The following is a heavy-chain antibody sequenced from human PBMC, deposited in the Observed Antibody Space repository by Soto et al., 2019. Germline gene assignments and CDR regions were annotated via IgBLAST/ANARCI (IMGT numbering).Heavy chain of an antibody. CDR2: IIPIFGTA. Sequence: QVQLVQSGAEVKKPESSVKVSCKASGGTFSSYAISWVRQAPGQGLEWMGGIIPIFGTANYAQKFQGRVTITADESTSTAYMELSSLRSEDTAVYYCARGPPYYYDSSGYYWGTIFDYWGQGTLVTVSS. D-gene: IGHD3-22*01. J-gene: IGHJ4*02. CDR1: GGTFSSYA. V-gene: IGHV1-69*12. CDR3: ARGPPYYYDSSGYYWGTIFDY.